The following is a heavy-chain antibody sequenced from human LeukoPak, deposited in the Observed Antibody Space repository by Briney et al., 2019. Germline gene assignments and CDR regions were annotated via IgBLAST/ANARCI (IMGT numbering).Heavy chain of an antibody. CDR3: AKGGIVATMLGWFDP. CDR2: ISGSGGST. V-gene: IGHV3-23*01. CDR1: GFTFSSYS. J-gene: IGHJ5*02. Sequence: GGSLRLSCAASGFTFSSYSMNWVRQAPGKGLEWVSAISGSGGSTYYADSVKGRFTISRDNSKNTLYLQMNSLRVEDTAVYYCAKGGIVATMLGWFDPWGQGTLVTVSS. D-gene: IGHD5-12*01.